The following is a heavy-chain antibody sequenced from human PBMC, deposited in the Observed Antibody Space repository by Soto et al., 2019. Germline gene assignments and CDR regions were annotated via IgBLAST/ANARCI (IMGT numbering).Heavy chain of an antibody. CDR3: ARFPPGKGETYADFDY. CDR2: IYYSGST. Sequence: QVQLQESGPGLVKPSQTLSLTCTVSGGSISSGGYYWSWIRQHPGKGLEWIGYIYYSGSTYYNPSLRSRVTISVDTSKNQFSLKLSSVTAADTAVYYCARFPPGKGETYADFDYWGQGTLVTVSS. V-gene: IGHV4-31*03. D-gene: IGHD3-16*01. J-gene: IGHJ4*02. CDR1: GGSISSGGYY.